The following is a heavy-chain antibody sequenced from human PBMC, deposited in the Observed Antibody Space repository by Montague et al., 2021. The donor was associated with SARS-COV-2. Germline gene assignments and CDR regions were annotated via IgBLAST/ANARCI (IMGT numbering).Heavy chain of an antibody. CDR1: GGSFSDYH. CDR2: INYGGST. J-gene: IGHJ4*02. Sequence: SETLSLTCAVYGGSFSDYHWTWIRQSPGGGLEWIGQINYGGSTKYNPSLKSRVTMSVDTSKNEFSLKLSSVTAADTAVYYCARGVVAAPPVVDYWGRGTLVTVSS. CDR3: ARGVVAAPPVVDY. D-gene: IGHD2-15*01. V-gene: IGHV4-34*01.